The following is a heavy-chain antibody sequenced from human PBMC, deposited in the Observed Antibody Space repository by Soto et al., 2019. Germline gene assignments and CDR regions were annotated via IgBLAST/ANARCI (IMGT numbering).Heavy chain of an antibody. V-gene: IGHV4-61*01. CDR1: GGSVSSGSYY. CDR3: ARESRIAARPVYYYYGMDV. Sequence: SETLSLTCTVSGGSVSSGSYYWSWIRQPPGKGLEWIGYIYYSGSTNYNPSLKSRVTISVDTSKNQFSLKLSSVTAADTAVYYCARESRIAARPVYYYYGMDVWGQGTTVTVSS. D-gene: IGHD6-6*01. CDR2: IYYSGST. J-gene: IGHJ6*02.